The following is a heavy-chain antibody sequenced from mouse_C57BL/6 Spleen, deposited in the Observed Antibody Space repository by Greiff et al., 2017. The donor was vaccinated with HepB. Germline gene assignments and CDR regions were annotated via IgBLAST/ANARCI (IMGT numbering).Heavy chain of an antibody. CDR1: GYTFTDYN. Sequence: VQLQQSGPELVKPGASVKMSCKASGYTFTDYNMHWVKQSHGKSLEWIGYINPNNGGTSYNQKFKGKATLTVNKSSSTAYMELRSLTSEDSAVYYCARGGWEGAWFAYWGQGTLVTVSA. CDR3: ARGGWEGAWFAY. D-gene: IGHD1-1*02. CDR2: INPNNGGT. V-gene: IGHV1-22*01. J-gene: IGHJ3*01.